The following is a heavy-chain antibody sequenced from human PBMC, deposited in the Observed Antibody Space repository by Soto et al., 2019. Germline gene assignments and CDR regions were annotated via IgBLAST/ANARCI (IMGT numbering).Heavy chain of an antibody. CDR3: ARILYMAVPGESHDGMDV. Sequence: EVQLVESGGGVVQPGGSLRLSCAASGFTFSSYWMSWVRQAPGKGLEWVANINQDGPEKYYVDSVKGRFTVSRDNAKNSLFLQVNSLRADDTAVYYCARILYMAVPGESHDGMDVWGQGTKVTVSS. V-gene: IGHV3-7*03. J-gene: IGHJ6*02. D-gene: IGHD6-19*01. CDR2: INQDGPEK. CDR1: GFTFSSYW.